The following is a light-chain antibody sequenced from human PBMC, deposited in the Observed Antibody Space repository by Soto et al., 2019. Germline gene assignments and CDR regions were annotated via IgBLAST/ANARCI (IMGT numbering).Light chain of an antibody. CDR2: DAS. CDR1: QDIRSH. CDR3: QQYGDSPLT. Sequence: ENVLTQSPGTLSLSPGERVPLSCRASQDIRSHLAWYQQKPGQAPRLLIFDASSRATGIPDRFSGSGSGTDFTLSISRLEPEDFAVYYCQQYGDSPLTFGGGTKVDIK. V-gene: IGKV3-20*01. J-gene: IGKJ4*01.